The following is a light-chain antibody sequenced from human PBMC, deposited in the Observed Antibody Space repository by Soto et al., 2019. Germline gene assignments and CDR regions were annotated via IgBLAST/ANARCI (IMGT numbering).Light chain of an antibody. V-gene: IGLV1-51*01. Sequence: QSVLTQPPSVSAAPGQSVTISCSGSSSNIGNNYVSWYQHLPGTAPKVLIYDNNKRPLGIPDRFSGFKSGTSATLGITGLQSGDEADYYCAAWDTSLNVFYVFGTGTKLTVL. CDR3: AAWDTSLNVFYV. CDR2: DNN. J-gene: IGLJ1*01. CDR1: SSNIGNNY.